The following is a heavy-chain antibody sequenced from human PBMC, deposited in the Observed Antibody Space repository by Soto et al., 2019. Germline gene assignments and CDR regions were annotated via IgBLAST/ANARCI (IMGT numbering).Heavy chain of an antibody. CDR3: VLTTPYYFGY. J-gene: IGHJ4*02. CDR1: GFTFSFYY. Sequence: GGSLRLSCAASGFTFSFYYMTWVRQAPGQGLEWVANIKHDGSEKNYGDSVKGRFAISRDNAKNALYLQMDSLRPADTAVYYCVLTTPYYFGYWGQGTLVTVSS. D-gene: IGHD3-22*01. V-gene: IGHV3-7*01. CDR2: IKHDGSEK.